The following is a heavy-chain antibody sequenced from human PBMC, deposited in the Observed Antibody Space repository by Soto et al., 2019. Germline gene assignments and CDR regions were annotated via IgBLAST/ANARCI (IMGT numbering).Heavy chain of an antibody. CDR2: IIPALGTA. D-gene: IGHD4-17*01. CDR3: ARPVFGDYWYFDL. CDR1: GGTFSSHT. J-gene: IGHJ2*01. V-gene: IGHV1-69*08. Sequence: QDQLVQSGAEVKKPGSSVKVSCKASGGTFSSHTFSWVRQAPGQGLEWMGRIIPALGTATYAQKFQGRVTITADESATTVYMELNSLRSEDTAVYYCARPVFGDYWYFDLWGRGTLVTVSS.